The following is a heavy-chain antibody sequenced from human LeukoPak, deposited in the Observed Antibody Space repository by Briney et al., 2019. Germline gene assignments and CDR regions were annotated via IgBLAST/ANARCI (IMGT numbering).Heavy chain of an antibody. Sequence: GGSLRLSCAASGFTFNSYRMIWVRQAPGKGLEGVSSIDGTSTNIYYADAVKGRFTISRDNAKNTVYLQMNSLRAEDTAVYYCAKDRGPGYSRWWDAFDIWGQGTMVTVSS. CDR3: AKDRGPGYSRWWDAFDI. V-gene: IGHV3-21*01. CDR1: GFTFNSYR. D-gene: IGHD6-13*01. J-gene: IGHJ3*02. CDR2: IDGTSTNI.